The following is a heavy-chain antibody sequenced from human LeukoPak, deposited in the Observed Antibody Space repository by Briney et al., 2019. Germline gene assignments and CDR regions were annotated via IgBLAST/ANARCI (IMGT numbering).Heavy chain of an antibody. V-gene: IGHV4-39*01. CDR3: VGGDYAQGY. J-gene: IGHJ4*02. Sequence: SETLSLTCTVSGGSISSSSYYWGWIRQPPGRGLEWIGSIYYSGSTYYNPSLKSRVTISVDTSKNQFSLKLSSVTAADTAVYYCVGGDYAQGYWGQGTLVTVSS. CDR1: GGSISSSSYY. CDR2: IYYSGST. D-gene: IGHD4-17*01.